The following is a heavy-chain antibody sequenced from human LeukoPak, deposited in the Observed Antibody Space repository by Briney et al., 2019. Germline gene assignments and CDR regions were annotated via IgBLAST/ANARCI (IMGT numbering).Heavy chain of an antibody. D-gene: IGHD5-24*01. CDR2: IDTTSSYK. J-gene: IGHJ4*02. CDR1: GFTFSNYK. V-gene: IGHV3-21*04. Sequence: GGSLRLSCAASGFTFSNYKINWVRQAPGKGLEWVSSIDTTSSYKYYADSVKGRFTISRDNAKNSLYLQMNSLRAEDTALYYCARDLTRDGYNMRGFDYWGQGTLVTVSS. CDR3: ARDLTRDGYNMRGFDY.